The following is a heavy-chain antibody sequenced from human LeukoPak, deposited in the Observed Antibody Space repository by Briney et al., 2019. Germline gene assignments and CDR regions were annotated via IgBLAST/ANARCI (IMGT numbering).Heavy chain of an antibody. V-gene: IGHV3-23*01. J-gene: IGHJ4*02. CDR2: IRDNGGRI. CDR3: AKPRVTDFWSGSTSGGDY. Sequence: GGSLRLSCAASGFTFSSYAMSWVRQATGKGQEWVSAIRDNGGRIYYADSVKGRFTISRDNSKNTLYLQMNSLRAEDTAVYYCAKPRVTDFWSGSTSGGDYWGQGTLVTVSS. CDR1: GFTFSSYA. D-gene: IGHD3-3*01.